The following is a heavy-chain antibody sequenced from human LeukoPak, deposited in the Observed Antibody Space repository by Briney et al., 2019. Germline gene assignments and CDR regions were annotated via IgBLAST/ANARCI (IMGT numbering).Heavy chain of an antibody. D-gene: IGHD1-26*01. V-gene: IGHV3-53*01. CDR1: GFTVSSNY. CDR2: IYSGGST. J-gene: IGHJ2*01. Sequence: GGSLRLSCGASGFTVSSNYMSWVRQAPGKGLEWFSVIYSGGSTYYADSVKGRFTISRDNSKNTLYLQMNSLRGEDTAVYYCARAGALGYWYFDLWGRGTLVTVSS. CDR3: ARAGALGYWYFDL.